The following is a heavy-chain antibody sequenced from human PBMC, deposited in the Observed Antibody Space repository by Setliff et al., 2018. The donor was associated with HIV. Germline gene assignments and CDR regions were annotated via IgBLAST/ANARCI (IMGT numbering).Heavy chain of an antibody. CDR2: TYYRSKWYY. J-gene: IGHJ4*02. V-gene: IGHV6-1*01. D-gene: IGHD3-9*01. Sequence: SQTLSLTCAISGDSVSSNSSAWNWIRQSPARGLEWLGRTYYRSKWYYNYAVSVKSRITINPDTSKNQFSLQMNSLRAEDTAVYYCSRAYYDILTGSYGITGIDYWGQGTLVTVSS. CDR1: GDSVSSNSSA. CDR3: SRAYYDILTGSYGITGIDY.